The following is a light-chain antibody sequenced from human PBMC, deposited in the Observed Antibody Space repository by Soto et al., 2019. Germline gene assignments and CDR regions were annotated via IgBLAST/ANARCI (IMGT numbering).Light chain of an antibody. J-gene: IGLJ2*01. CDR2: EVS. CDR1: SSDVGGYNY. CDR3: SSYRTSSNFVV. V-gene: IGLV2-14*01. Sequence: QSALTQPASVSGSPGQSITISCTGTSSDVGGYNYVSWYQQYPGKAPKLMIYEVSNWPSGGSNRFSGSKSGNTASLSISGLQAEDEADYYCSSYRTSSNFVVFGGGTKVTVL.